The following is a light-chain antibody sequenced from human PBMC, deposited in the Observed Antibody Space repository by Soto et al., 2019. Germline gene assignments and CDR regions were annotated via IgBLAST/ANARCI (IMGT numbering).Light chain of an antibody. CDR1: QSVSSSF. J-gene: IGKJ1*01. Sequence: EIVLTQSPGTLSLSPGETATLSCGASQSVSSSFLAWYQQKPGQAPRLLIYGASSRATRIPDRFSGSGSGTDFTLTISRLEPEDFAVYYCQQYGSSPRTFGQGTKVEIK. V-gene: IGKV3-20*01. CDR3: QQYGSSPRT. CDR2: GAS.